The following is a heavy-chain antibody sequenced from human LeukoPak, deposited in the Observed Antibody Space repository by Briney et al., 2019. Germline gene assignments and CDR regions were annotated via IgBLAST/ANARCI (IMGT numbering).Heavy chain of an antibody. Sequence: SETLSLTCTVSGGSISSYYWSWIRQPPGKGLEWIGYIYYSGSNNYNPSLKTRVTISVDTSKNQFSLKLSSVTAADTAVYYCARLFPGYSGYDSPLDYWGQGTLVTVSS. CDR3: ARLFPGYSGYDSPLDY. D-gene: IGHD5-12*01. CDR1: GGSISSYY. CDR2: IYYSGSN. J-gene: IGHJ4*02. V-gene: IGHV4-59*08.